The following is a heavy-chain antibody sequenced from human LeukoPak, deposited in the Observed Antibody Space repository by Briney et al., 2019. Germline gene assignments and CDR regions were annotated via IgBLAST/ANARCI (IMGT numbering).Heavy chain of an antibody. J-gene: IGHJ4*02. Sequence: SETLSLTCAVYGGSFSGFHWSWIRQAPGKGLEWIGEINHSGGTDYNPALKSRVTMSVDTSKNQFSLKLSSVTAADTAVYYCASLGSSGYLYYFDYWGQGTLVTVSS. CDR3: ASLGSSGYLYYFDY. D-gene: IGHD3-22*01. CDR2: INHSGGT. V-gene: IGHV4-34*01. CDR1: GGSFSGFH.